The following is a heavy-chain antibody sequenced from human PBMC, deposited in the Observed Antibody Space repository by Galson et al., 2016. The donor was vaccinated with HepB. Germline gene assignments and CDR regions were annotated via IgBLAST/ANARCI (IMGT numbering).Heavy chain of an antibody. D-gene: IGHD4-11*01. CDR3: ARDQSESGPTTVDY. Sequence: SLRLSCAASGFTFSRYWMSWVRQTPGKGLEWVASINEDGSQESYADSVKGRFTVSRDNAKNILYLQMSSLTAVDTAVYYCARDQSESGPTTVDYWGQGTLVTVS. V-gene: IGHV3-7*01. CDR1: GFTFSRYW. CDR2: INEDGSQE. J-gene: IGHJ4*02.